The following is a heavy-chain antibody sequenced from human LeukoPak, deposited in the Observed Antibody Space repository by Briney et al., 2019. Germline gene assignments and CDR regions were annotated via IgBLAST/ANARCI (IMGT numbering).Heavy chain of an antibody. CDR2: IDHSGGT. D-gene: IGHD2-15*01. CDR1: GGSFSDYF. V-gene: IGHV4-34*01. CDR3: ARMRGGGIGYSNYMDV. J-gene: IGHJ6*03. Sequence: PSETLSLTCAVFGGSFSDYFWSWIRQPPGKGLAWIGEIDHSGGTNYNPSLKSRVTMSVDTSKNQFSLKLTSVTAADAAVYYCARMRGGGIGYSNYMDVWGKGTTVIVSS.